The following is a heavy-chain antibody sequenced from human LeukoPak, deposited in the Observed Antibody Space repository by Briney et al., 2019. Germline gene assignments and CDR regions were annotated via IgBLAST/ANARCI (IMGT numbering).Heavy chain of an antibody. CDR2: ISYDGSNK. Sequence: PGRSLRLSCAASGFTFSSYGMHWVRQAPGKGLEWVAVISYDGSNKYYADSVKGRFTISRDNSKNTLYLQMNSLRAEDTAVYYCAKDPPVYGSGSYPDYWGQGTLVTVSS. CDR1: GFTFSSYG. J-gene: IGHJ4*02. CDR3: AKDPPVYGSGSYPDY. V-gene: IGHV3-30*18. D-gene: IGHD3-10*01.